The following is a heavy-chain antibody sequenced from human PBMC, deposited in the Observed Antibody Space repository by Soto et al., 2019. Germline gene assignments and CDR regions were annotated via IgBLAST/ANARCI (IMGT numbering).Heavy chain of an antibody. J-gene: IGHJ4*02. V-gene: IGHV1-2*02. CDR2: INPISGGT. Sequence: ASVKVSCKASGGTFSSYTISWVRQAPGQGLEWMGWINPISGGTNYAQKFQGRVTMTRDTSISTAYMELSRLRSDDTAVYYCARDRYYDSSGYLSGYFDYWGQGTLVTVSS. CDR1: GGTFSSYT. D-gene: IGHD3-22*01. CDR3: ARDRYYDSSGYLSGYFDY.